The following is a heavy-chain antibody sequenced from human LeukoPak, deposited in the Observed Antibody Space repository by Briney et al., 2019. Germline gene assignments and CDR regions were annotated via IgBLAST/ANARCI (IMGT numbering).Heavy chain of an antibody. D-gene: IGHD6-6*01. CDR3: ARDTLYSSSYYYGMDV. CDR2: ISGRGGSST. Sequence: GGSLRLSCAASGFTYSSYAMNWVRQAPGKGLEWVSGISGRGGSSTYYAESVKGRFTISRDNSKNTLYLQMNSLRAEDTAVYYCARDTLYSSSYYYGMDVWGQGTTVTVSS. CDR1: GFTYSSYA. J-gene: IGHJ6*02. V-gene: IGHV3-23*01.